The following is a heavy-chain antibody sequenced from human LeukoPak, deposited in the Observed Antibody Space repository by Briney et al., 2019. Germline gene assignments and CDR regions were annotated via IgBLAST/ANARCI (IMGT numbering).Heavy chain of an antibody. Sequence: SGTLSLTCAVSGGSISSSNWWSWVRQPPGKGLEWIGEIYHSGSTNYNPSLKSRVTISVDTSKNQFSLKLSSVTAADTAVYYCARLRYFDWRTSHGGWFDPWGQGTLVTVSS. CDR3: ARLRYFDWRTSHGGWFDP. J-gene: IGHJ5*02. V-gene: IGHV4-4*02. CDR2: IYHSGST. CDR1: GGSISSSNW. D-gene: IGHD3-9*01.